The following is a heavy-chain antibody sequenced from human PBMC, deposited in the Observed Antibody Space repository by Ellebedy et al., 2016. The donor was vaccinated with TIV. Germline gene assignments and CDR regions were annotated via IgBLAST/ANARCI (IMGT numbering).Heavy chain of an antibody. Sequence: SETLSLTXSVSGASISSYYGNWVRQPPGKGLEWIGYISNSGNTKYNPSLKSRVTISVDKSKNQFYLELSSVTAADTAVYYCTSPYPGRLDYWGQGTLVSVSS. CDR2: ISNSGNT. J-gene: IGHJ4*02. V-gene: IGHV4-59*01. CDR1: GASISSYY. CDR3: TSPYPGRLDY. D-gene: IGHD2-21*01.